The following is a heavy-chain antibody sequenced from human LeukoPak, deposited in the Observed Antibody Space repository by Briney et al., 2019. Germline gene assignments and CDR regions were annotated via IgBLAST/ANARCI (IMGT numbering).Heavy chain of an antibody. CDR2: ISAYNGNT. Sequence: GASVKVSCKASGYTFSSYGITWVRQAPGQGLEWMGWISAYNGNTNYAQKVQGRVTMTTDTSTSTAYMELRSLRSDDTAVYYCARLNRYYYDSRGYPDYWGQGTLVTVSS. CDR1: GYTFSSYG. D-gene: IGHD3-22*01. V-gene: IGHV1-18*01. CDR3: ARLNRYYYDSRGYPDY. J-gene: IGHJ4*02.